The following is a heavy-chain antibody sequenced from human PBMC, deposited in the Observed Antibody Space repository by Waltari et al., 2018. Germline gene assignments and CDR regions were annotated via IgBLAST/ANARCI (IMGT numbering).Heavy chain of an antibody. CDR1: GFTFSSYW. D-gene: IGHD6-13*01. Sequence: EVQLVESGGGLVQPGGSLRLSCAASGFTFSSYWMTWVRPAPGKGLEWVANIKQDGSEKYYVDSVKGRFTISRDNAKNSLYLQMNSLRAEDTAVYYCASMGIAAAGPPDYWGQGTLVTVSS. V-gene: IGHV3-7*01. CDR3: ASMGIAAAGPPDY. CDR2: IKQDGSEK. J-gene: IGHJ4*02.